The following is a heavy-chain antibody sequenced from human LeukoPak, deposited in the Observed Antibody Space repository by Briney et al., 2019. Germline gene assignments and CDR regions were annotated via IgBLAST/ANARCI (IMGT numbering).Heavy chain of an antibody. CDR2: ISTSGSTI. V-gene: IGHV3-48*04. CDR3: ARSGDTAMALNWFDP. D-gene: IGHD5-18*01. J-gene: IGHJ5*02. CDR1: GFTFSSYS. Sequence: GGSLRLSCAASGFTFSSYSMNWVRQAPGKGLEWISYISTSGSTIYYADSVEGRFTISRDNAKNSLYLQMNSLRAEDTAVYYCARSGDTAMALNWFDPWGQGTLVTVSS.